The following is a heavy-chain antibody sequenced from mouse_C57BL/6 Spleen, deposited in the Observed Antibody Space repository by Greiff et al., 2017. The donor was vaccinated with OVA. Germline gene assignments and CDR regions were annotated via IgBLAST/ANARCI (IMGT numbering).Heavy chain of an antibody. CDR3: GRDGYRAMDY. CDR2: IDPEDGES. D-gene: IGHD2-3*01. Sequence: EVQLQQSGAELVKPGASVKLSCTASGFNIKDYYMHWVKQRTGQGLEWIGRIDPEDGESKYAPKFPGKATITADTSCNTADLQLSSLTSEDTAVYYCGRDGYRAMDYWGQGTSVTVSS. CDR1: GFNIKDYY. J-gene: IGHJ4*01. V-gene: IGHV14-2*01.